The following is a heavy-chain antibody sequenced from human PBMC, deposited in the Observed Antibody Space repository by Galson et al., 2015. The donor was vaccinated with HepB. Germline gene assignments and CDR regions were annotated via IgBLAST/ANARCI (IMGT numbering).Heavy chain of an antibody. Sequence: ETLSLTCTVSGGSTSSYYWSWIRQPAGKGLEWIGRIYTSGSTNYNPSLKSRVTMSVDTSKNQFSLKLSSVTAADTAVYYCARVNGEWELLRYYYYGMDVWGQGTTVTVSS. CDR1: GGSTSSYY. V-gene: IGHV4-4*07. CDR2: IYTSGST. CDR3: ARVNGEWELLRYYYYGMDV. J-gene: IGHJ6*02. D-gene: IGHD1-26*01.